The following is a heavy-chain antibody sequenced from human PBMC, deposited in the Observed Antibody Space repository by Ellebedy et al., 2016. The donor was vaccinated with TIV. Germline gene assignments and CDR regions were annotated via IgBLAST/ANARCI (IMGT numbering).Heavy chain of an antibody. CDR2: ISYDGSNK. CDR3: AKQKLVQFPEFDY. J-gene: IGHJ4*02. CDR1: GFTFSSYA. V-gene: IGHV3-30*01. Sequence: GESLKISCAASGFTFSSYAMHWVRQAPGKGLEWVAVISYDGSNKYYADSVKGRFTISRDNSKNTLYLQMNSLRAEDTAVYYCAKQKLVQFPEFDYWGQGTLVTVSS. D-gene: IGHD6-13*01.